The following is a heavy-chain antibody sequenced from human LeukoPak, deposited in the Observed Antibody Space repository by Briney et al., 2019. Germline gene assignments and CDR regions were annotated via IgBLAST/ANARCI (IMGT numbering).Heavy chain of an antibody. V-gene: IGHV3-23*01. J-gene: IGHJ4*02. Sequence: GGSLRLSCAASGFTFSSYAMSWVRQAPGKGLEWVSAISGSGGSTYYADSVKGRFTISRDNSKNTLYLQMNSLRAEDTAVYYCAKGLSHPPRRFYSSGYFVLDYRGQGTLVTVSS. D-gene: IGHD3-22*01. CDR2: ISGSGGST. CDR1: GFTFSSYA. CDR3: AKGLSHPPRRFYSSGYFVLDY.